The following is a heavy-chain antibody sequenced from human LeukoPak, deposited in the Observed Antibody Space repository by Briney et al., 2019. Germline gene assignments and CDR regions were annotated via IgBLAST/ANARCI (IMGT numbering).Heavy chain of an antibody. CDR1: GFTFSSYA. V-gene: IGHV3-74*01. CDR3: ARDGGIQFDY. D-gene: IGHD5-18*01. J-gene: IGHJ4*02. CDR2: INSDGSST. Sequence: GRSLRLSCAASGFTFSSYAMHWVRQAPGKGLEWVSRINSDGSSTSYADSVKGRFTISRDNAKNTLYLQMNSLRAEDTAVYYCARDGGIQFDYWGQGTLVTVSS.